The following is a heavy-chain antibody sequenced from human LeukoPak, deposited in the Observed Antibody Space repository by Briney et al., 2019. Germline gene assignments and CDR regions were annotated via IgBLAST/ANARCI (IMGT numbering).Heavy chain of an antibody. CDR3: ARDDQQSWNVLNY. D-gene: IGHD1-1*01. CDR1: GGTFSSYA. Sequence: SVKVSCKASGGTFSSYAISWVRQAPGQGLEWMGGVIPIFGTANYAQKFQGRVTITTDESTSTAYMELSSLRSEDTAVYYCARDDQQSWNVLNYWGQGTLVTVSS. CDR2: VIPIFGTA. V-gene: IGHV1-69*05. J-gene: IGHJ4*02.